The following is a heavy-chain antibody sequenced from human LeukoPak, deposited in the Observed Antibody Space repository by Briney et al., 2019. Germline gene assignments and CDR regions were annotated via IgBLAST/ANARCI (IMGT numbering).Heavy chain of an antibody. V-gene: IGHV4-59*01. J-gene: IGHJ6*02. Sequence: SETLSLTCTASGGSISDYCWSWIRQPPGQGLEWIGCIYYSGSTNYNLSLKSRVTLSVDTSKNQFSLKLNSVAAADTAVYYCTRDRPLYGMDVWGQGTTVTVSS. CDR3: TRDRPLYGMDV. CDR1: GGSISDYC. D-gene: IGHD6-6*01. CDR2: IYYSGST.